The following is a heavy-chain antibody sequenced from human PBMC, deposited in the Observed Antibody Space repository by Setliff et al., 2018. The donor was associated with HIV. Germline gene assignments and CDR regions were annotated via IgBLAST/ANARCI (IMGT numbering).Heavy chain of an antibody. CDR3: VRGKRYAYTSGGLDV. CDR2: INQVESER. V-gene: IGHV3-7*01. CDR1: GFTFSSFW. Sequence: GGSLRLSCAASGFTFSSFWMSWVRQAPGKGLEWVANINQVESERYYVDSVKGRFTISRDNAKNSLYLQMNSLGVEDTAIYFCVRGKRYAYTSGGLDVWGQGTTVTVSS. J-gene: IGHJ6*02. D-gene: IGHD3-16*01.